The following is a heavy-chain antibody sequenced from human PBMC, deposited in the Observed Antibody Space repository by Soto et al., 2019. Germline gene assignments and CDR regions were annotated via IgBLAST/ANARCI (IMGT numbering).Heavy chain of an antibody. CDR3: GKDAGGRGDGAFDV. J-gene: IGHJ3*01. V-gene: IGHV4-59*01. CDR1: GDSINSYY. CDR2: IYYSGST. D-gene: IGHD3-16*01. Sequence: PSETLSLTCTVSGDSINSYYWSWFRQPPGKGLEWIGYIYYSGSTNYNPSLKSRVTISEDTSKNQFSLKLSSVTAADTAVYYCGKDAGGRGDGAFDVWGQGTMVTVSS.